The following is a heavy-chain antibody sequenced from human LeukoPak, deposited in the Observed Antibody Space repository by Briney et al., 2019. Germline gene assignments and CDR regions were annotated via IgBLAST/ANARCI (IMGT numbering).Heavy chain of an antibody. V-gene: IGHV3-53*01. J-gene: IGHJ6*02. CDR3: AKSVAIYFYYGLDV. Sequence: QPGGSLRLSCAASGFTVSSNYMSWVRQAPGKGLEWVSVIYSGGSTYYADSVKGRFTISRDNSKNTLFLQMNSLRAEDTAPYYCAKSVAIYFYYGLDVWGQGTTVTVSS. CDR2: IYSGGST. CDR1: GFTVSSNY. D-gene: IGHD3-3*01.